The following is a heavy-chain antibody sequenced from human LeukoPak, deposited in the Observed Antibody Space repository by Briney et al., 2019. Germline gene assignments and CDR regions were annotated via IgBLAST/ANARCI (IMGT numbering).Heavy chain of an antibody. D-gene: IGHD1-26*01. CDR2: IYHSGST. CDR1: GYSISSGYY. Sequence: PSETLSLTCTVSGYSISSGYYWGWTRQPPGKGLEWIGSIYHSGSTYYNPSLKSRVTISVDTSKNQFSLKLSSVTAADTAVYYCARVVGATKGSDYWGQGTLVTVSS. J-gene: IGHJ4*02. CDR3: ARVVGATKGSDY. V-gene: IGHV4-38-2*02.